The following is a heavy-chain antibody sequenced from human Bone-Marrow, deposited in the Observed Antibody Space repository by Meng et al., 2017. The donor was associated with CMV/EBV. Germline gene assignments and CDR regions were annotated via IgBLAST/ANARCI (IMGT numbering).Heavy chain of an antibody. Sequence: LRLSCTVAGGSIKNPNYYWSWNRQRPGKGLEWLGYIYYTGTYYNPSLTSRIVISLDSSNNRYSLTLRSVTAADTAVYYCARDRGIAAVNWFDPWGQGILVTVS. V-gene: IGHV4-31*03. CDR1: GGSIKNPNYY. D-gene: IGHD6-13*01. J-gene: IGHJ5*02. CDR2: IYYTGT. CDR3: ARDRGIAAVNWFDP.